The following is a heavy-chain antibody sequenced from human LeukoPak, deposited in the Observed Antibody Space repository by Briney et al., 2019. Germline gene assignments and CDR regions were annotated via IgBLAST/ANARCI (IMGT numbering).Heavy chain of an antibody. CDR2: IIPIFGTA. D-gene: IGHD2-2*03. Sequence: SVKVSCKASGGTFSSYAISWVRQAPGQGLEWMGGIIPIFGTANYAQKFQGRVTITADESTSTAYMELNSLRSEDTAVYYCARVSLEIVVVPARPDYYYMDVWGKGTTVTISS. CDR1: GGTFSSYA. V-gene: IGHV1-69*13. CDR3: ARVSLEIVVVPARPDYYYMDV. J-gene: IGHJ6*03.